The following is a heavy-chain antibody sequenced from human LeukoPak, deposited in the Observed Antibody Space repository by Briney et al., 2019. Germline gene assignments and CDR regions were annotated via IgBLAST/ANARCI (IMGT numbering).Heavy chain of an antibody. J-gene: IGHJ5*02. V-gene: IGHV5-51*01. D-gene: IGHD3-22*01. CDR2: IYPGDSDT. CDR3: ARSGSHYYDSSGSEYNWFDP. Sequence: GGALKISCKGSGYSFTSYWIGWGRPMPGESLEWVGVIYPGDSDTRYSPSFQGQVTISADKSISTAYLQWSSLKASDTAMYYCARSGSHYYDSSGSEYNWFDPWGQGTLVTVSS. CDR1: GYSFTSYW.